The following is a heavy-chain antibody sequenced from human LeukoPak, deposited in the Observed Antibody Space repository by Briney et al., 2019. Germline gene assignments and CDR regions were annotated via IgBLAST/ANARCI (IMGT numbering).Heavy chain of an antibody. V-gene: IGHV4-38-2*01. CDR1: GYSISGAYY. CDR2: IYHSGST. CDR3: GGVFGGNRYFDY. J-gene: IGHJ4*02. Sequence: PSETLSLTCAVSGYSISGAYYWGWIRQPPGKGLEWLGSIYHSGSTYYNPSLKSRVTISVDTSKNQFSLKLSSVTAADTAVYYCGGVFGGNRYFDYWGQGTLVTVSS. D-gene: IGHD4-23*01.